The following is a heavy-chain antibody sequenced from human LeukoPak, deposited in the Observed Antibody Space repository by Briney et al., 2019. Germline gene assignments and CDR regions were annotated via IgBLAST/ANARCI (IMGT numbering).Heavy chain of an antibody. CDR2: FDPEEGET. J-gene: IGHJ6*02. V-gene: IGHV1-24*01. Sequence: ASVKVSCKVSGYTLTELSMHWVRQVPGKGLEWMGGFDPEEGETIYAQKFQGRVIMTGDTSTDTAYMELSSLRSEDTAVYYCATDGSGDHKYDYGMDVWGQGTTVTVSS. CDR3: ATDGSGDHKYDYGMDV. CDR1: GYTLTELS. D-gene: IGHD4-17*01.